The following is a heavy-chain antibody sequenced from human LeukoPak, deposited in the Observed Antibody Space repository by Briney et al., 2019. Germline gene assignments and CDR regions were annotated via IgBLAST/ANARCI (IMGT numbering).Heavy chain of an antibody. Sequence: GGSLRLSCAASGFTFSNYWMSWVRQAPGKGLEWVANIKHDGTDKYYLDSVKGRFTLSRDDAKNSLYLQMSSLRAEDTAVYYCARLSTDYYYMDVWGKGTTVTISS. J-gene: IGHJ6*03. CDR3: ARLSTDYYYMDV. V-gene: IGHV3-7*01. D-gene: IGHD4/OR15-4a*01. CDR2: IKHDGTDK. CDR1: GFTFSNYW.